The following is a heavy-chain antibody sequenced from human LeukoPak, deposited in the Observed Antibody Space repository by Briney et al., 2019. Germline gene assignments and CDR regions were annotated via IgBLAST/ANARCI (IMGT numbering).Heavy chain of an antibody. CDR2: IKFDGSEK. CDR1: GFTFRNYW. D-gene: IGHD3-3*01. V-gene: IGHV3-7*01. J-gene: IGHJ5*02. Sequence: GGSLRLSCAASGFTFRNYWMSWVRQAPGKGLEWVANIKFDGSEKYYVDSVKGRFTISRDNAKNSLYLQMNSLRAEDTAVYYCARDYDFWSGYPRGWFDPWGQGTLVTVSS. CDR3: ARDYDFWSGYPRGWFDP.